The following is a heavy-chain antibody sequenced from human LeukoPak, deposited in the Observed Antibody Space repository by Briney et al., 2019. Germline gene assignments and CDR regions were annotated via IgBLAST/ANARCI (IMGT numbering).Heavy chain of an antibody. CDR2: IYTSGST. V-gene: IGHV4-4*07. J-gene: IGHJ4*02. D-gene: IGHD3-3*01. Sequence: SETLSLTCTVSGGSISSYYWSWIRQPAGKGLEWIGRIYTSGSTNYNPSLKSRVTMSVDTSKNQFSLKLSSVTAADTAVYYCARDMWHDFWSGPEYFDYWGQGTLVTVSS. CDR1: GGSISSYY. CDR3: ARDMWHDFWSGPEYFDY.